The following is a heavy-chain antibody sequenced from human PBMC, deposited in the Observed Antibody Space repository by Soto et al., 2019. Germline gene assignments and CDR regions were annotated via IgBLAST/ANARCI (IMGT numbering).Heavy chain of an antibody. CDR3: TTGGITFGGVIRSRGYYYYYGMDV. D-gene: IGHD3-16*02. CDR1: GFTFSNAW. CDR2: IKSKTDGGTT. Sequence: EVQLVESGGGLVKPGGSLRLSCAASGFTFSNAWMSWVRQAQGKGLEWVGRIKSKTDGGTTDYTAPVKGRFTISRDDSKNPLYHQMNSLKTEDTAVYYCTTGGITFGGVIRSRGYYYYYGMDVWGQGTTVTVSS. V-gene: IGHV3-15*01. J-gene: IGHJ6*02.